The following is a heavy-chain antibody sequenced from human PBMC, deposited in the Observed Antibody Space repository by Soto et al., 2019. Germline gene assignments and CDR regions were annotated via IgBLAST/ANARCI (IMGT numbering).Heavy chain of an antibody. Sequence: SGGSLRLSCAASGFTFSSYSMSWVRQAPGKGLEWVSVISGSGGSTYYADSVKGRFTISRDNSKNTLYLQMNSLRAEDTAVYYCAKSIMRYDFWSGYSAPIDYWGQGTLVTVSS. J-gene: IGHJ4*02. V-gene: IGHV3-23*01. CDR2: ISGSGGST. CDR1: GFTFSSYS. CDR3: AKSIMRYDFWSGYSAPIDY. D-gene: IGHD3-3*01.